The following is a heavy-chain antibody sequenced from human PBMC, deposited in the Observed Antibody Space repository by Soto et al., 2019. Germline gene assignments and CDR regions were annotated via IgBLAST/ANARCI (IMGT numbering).Heavy chain of an antibody. V-gene: IGHV3-21*01. J-gene: IGHJ4*02. CDR2: ISSSSSYI. D-gene: IGHD6-13*01. CDR3: ARATIERLAAGTDY. CDR1: GFTFSSYS. Sequence: GGSLRLSCAASGFTFSSYSMNWVRQAPGKGLEWVSSISSSSSYIYYADSVKGRFTISRDNAKNSLYLQMNSLRAEDTAVYYCARATIERLAAGTDYWGQGTLVTVSS.